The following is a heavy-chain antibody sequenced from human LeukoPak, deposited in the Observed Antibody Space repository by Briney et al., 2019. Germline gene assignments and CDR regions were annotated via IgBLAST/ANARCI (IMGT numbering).Heavy chain of an antibody. CDR1: GFTFTSSA. CDR3: AAVPYYDCWSGYYTCDY. Sequence: SVKVSCKASGFTFTSSAVQWVRQARGQRLEWIGWIVVGSGNTNYAQKFQERVTITRDMSTSTAYMELSSLRSEDTAVYYCAAVPYYDCWSGYYTCDYWGQGTLVTVSS. D-gene: IGHD3-3*01. V-gene: IGHV1-58*01. J-gene: IGHJ4*02. CDR2: IVVGSGNT.